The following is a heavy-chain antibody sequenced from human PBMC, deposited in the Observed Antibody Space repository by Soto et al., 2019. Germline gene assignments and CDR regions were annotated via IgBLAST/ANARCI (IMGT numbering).Heavy chain of an antibody. CDR2: IYWSGDE. V-gene: IGHV2-5*01. CDR1: GFSLSTSGGG. Sequence: GSGPTLVNPTQTLTLTCSFSGFSLSTSGGGVGWIRQSPGKALEWLALIYWSGDEHYSPSLKSRLSIIKETSKNHVDLIITEMDPVDTATYFCARGLATLPVFAFDIGGQGTMVTV. D-gene: IGHD6-6*01. J-gene: IGHJ3*02. CDR3: ARGLATLPVFAFDI.